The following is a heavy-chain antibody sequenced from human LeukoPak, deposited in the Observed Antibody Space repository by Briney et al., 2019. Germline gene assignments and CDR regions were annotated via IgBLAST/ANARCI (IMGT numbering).Heavy chain of an antibody. V-gene: IGHV1-18*01. Sequence: ASVKVSCKASGHTFTKYAITWVRQAPGQGLEWMGWISADTGDTRYTQKFQGRVTMTTDTSPSTAYMELRSLRSDDTAVYYCATKIGFCSGGSCHGGAPAHAFDIWGQGTLVTVSS. J-gene: IGHJ3*02. D-gene: IGHD2-15*01. CDR3: ATKIGFCSGGSCHGGAPAHAFDI. CDR1: GHTFTKYA. CDR2: ISADTGDT.